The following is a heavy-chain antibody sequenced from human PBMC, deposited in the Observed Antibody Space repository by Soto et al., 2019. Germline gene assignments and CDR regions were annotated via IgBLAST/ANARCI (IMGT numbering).Heavy chain of an antibody. D-gene: IGHD3-16*01. V-gene: IGHV3-23*01. CDR1: GSNFDSYA. CDR2: ISRDGGTT. Sequence: EVQLLESGGGLVQTGGSLRLSCAASGSNFDSYAMNWVRQAPGKGLEWVSAISRDGGTTFYADSVKGRFTISRDNSENTLYMEMNSLRVEDTAVYYCAKGGFWVHYGMDVWGQGTTVTVSS. J-gene: IGHJ6*02. CDR3: AKGGFWVHYGMDV.